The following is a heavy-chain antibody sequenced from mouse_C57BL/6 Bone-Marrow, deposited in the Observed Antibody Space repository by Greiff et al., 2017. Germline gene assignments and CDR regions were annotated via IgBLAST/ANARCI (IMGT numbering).Heavy chain of an antibody. D-gene: IGHD3-3*01. J-gene: IGHJ1*03. Sequence: QVQLQQSGAELVRPGTSVKMSCKASGYTFTNYWIGWAKQRPGHGLEWIGDIYPGGGYTNYNEKFKGKATLTADKSSSTAYMQFSSLTSEDSAIYYCARRRGHWYFDVWGTGTTVTVSS. CDR3: ARRRGHWYFDV. V-gene: IGHV1-63*01. CDR1: GYTFTNYW. CDR2: IYPGGGYT.